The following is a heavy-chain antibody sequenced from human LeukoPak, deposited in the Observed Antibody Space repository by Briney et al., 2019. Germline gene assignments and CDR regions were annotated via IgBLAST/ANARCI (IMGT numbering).Heavy chain of an antibody. J-gene: IGHJ4*02. CDR2: ISGSGGST. D-gene: IGHD2-2*01. CDR3: AKVFCSSTSCKDY. CDR1: GFTFSSYA. V-gene: IGHV3-23*01. Sequence: TGGSLRLSCAAPGFTFSSYAMSWVRQAPGKGLEWVSAISGSGGSTYYADSVKGRFTISRDNSKNTLYLQMNSPRAEDTAVYYCAKVFCSSTSCKDYWGQGTLVTVSS.